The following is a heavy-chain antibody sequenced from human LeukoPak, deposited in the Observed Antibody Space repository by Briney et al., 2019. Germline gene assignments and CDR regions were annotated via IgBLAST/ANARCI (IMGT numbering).Heavy chain of an antibody. CDR1: GGSISSYYW. CDR2: IYWDDDK. CDR3: AHSGEQQLAHFDY. D-gene: IGHD6-13*01. J-gene: IGHJ4*02. V-gene: IGHV2-5*08. Sequence: TLSLTCTVSGGSISSYYWSWIRQPPGKALEWLALIYWDDDKRYSPSLKSRLTITKDTSKNQVVLTMTNMDPVDTATYYCAHSGEQQLAHFDYWGQGTLVTVSS.